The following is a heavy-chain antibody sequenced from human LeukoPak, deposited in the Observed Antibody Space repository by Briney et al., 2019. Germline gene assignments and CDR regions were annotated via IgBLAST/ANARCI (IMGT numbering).Heavy chain of an antibody. CDR3: ARDLSYYDSSGYRAGAFDI. D-gene: IGHD3-22*01. J-gene: IGHJ3*02. V-gene: IGHV4-4*07. Sequence: PSETLSLTCTVSGGSISSYYWSWIRQPAGKGLEWIGRIYTSGSTNYNPSLKSRVTISVDTSKNQFSLKLSSVTAADTAVYYCARDLSYYDSSGYRAGAFDIWGQGTMVTVSS. CDR2: IYTSGST. CDR1: GGSISSYY.